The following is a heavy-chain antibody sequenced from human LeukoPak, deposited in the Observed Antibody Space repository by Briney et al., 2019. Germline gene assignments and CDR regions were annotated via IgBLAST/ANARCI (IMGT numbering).Heavy chain of an antibody. Sequence: GGSLRLSCAASGFTFSIYSMNWVRQAPGKGLEWVSSISSSSSYIYYADSVKGRFTISRDNAKNSLYLQMNSLRAEDTAVYYCARNPDYDFWSGPYPPDYWGQGTLVTVSS. CDR1: GFTFSIYS. CDR3: ARNPDYDFWSGPYPPDY. J-gene: IGHJ4*02. D-gene: IGHD3-3*01. V-gene: IGHV3-21*01. CDR2: ISSSSSYI.